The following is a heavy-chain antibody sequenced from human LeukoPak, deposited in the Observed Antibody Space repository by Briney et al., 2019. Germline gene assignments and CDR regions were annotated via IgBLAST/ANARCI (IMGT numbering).Heavy chain of an antibody. CDR3: ARGGYYGSGNDFRFDP. CDR2: IYYSGST. Sequence: SETLSLTCTVSGGSISSYYWSWIRQPPGKGLEWLGYIYYSGSTNYKPSLKSRVTISVDTSKNQFSLKLSSVTAADTAVYYCARGGYYGSGNDFRFDPWGQGTLVTVSS. CDR1: GGSISSYY. J-gene: IGHJ5*02. V-gene: IGHV4-59*01. D-gene: IGHD3-10*01.